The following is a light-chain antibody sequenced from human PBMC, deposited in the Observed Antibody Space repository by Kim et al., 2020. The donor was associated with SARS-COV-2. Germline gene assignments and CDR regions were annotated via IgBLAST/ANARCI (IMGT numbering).Light chain of an antibody. CDR3: QQRSNWPLT. CDR1: QGVTNY. CDR2: DAS. J-gene: IGKJ4*01. Sequence: LFPGERATLSCRASQGVTNYLAWYQQKPGQAPRLLIYDASNRATGIPARFSGSGSGTDFTLTISSLEPEDFAVYYCQQRSNWPLTFGGGTKVDIK. V-gene: IGKV3-11*01.